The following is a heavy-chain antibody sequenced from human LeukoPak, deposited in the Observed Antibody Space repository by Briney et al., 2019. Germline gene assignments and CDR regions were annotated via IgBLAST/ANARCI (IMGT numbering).Heavy chain of an antibody. V-gene: IGHV1-18*04. D-gene: IGHD6-19*01. CDR3: ARDSSGWSICES. J-gene: IGHJ4*02. Sequence: ASVKVSCTASGYIFTDFYMHWVRQAPGQGLEWMGWISAYNGNTNYAQKLQGRVTMTTDTSTSTAYMELRSLRSDDTAVYYCARDSSGWSICESWGQGTLVTVSS. CDR2: ISAYNGNT. CDR1: GYIFTDFY.